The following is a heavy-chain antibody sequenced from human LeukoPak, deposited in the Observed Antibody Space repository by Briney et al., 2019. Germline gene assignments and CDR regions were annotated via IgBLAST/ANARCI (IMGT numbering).Heavy chain of an antibody. Sequence: GGSLRLSCAASGFTFSSYAMSWVRQAPGKGLEWVSAISGSGGSTYYADSVKGRFTISRDNSKNTLYLQMNSLRAEDTAVYYCAKDQAGAGVAATEYYYYGMDVWGQGTTVTVSS. CDR2: ISGSGGST. CDR3: AKDQAGAGVAATEYYYYGMDV. J-gene: IGHJ6*02. CDR1: GFTFSSYA. D-gene: IGHD2-15*01. V-gene: IGHV3-23*01.